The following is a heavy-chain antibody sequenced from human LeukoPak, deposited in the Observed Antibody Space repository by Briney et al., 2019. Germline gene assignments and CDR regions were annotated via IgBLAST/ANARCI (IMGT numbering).Heavy chain of an antibody. CDR3: AREMVAGTFDS. D-gene: IGHD6-19*01. CDR2: IGGSDSIV. J-gene: IGHJ4*02. CDR1: EFIVNDYY. Sequence: GGSLRLSCVVSEFIVNDYYMSWIRQAPGKGLEWVADIGGSDSIVAYAASVRGRFSSSRDFAKNSLYLEMNSLRAEDTAAYYCAREMVAGTFDSWGEGALVTVSS. V-gene: IGHV3-11*01.